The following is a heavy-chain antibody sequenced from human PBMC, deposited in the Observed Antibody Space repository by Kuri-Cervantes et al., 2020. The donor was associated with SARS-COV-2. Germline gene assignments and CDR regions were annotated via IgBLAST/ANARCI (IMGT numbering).Heavy chain of an antibody. D-gene: IGHD4-17*01. Sequence: CAVSGYSISSGSYYWSWIRQPAGKGLEWIGRIYTSGSTNYNPSLKSRVTMSVDTSKNQFSLKLSSVTAADTAVYYCARDYGDYWGQGTMVTVSS. CDR3: ARDYGDY. CDR1: GYSISSGSYY. CDR2: IYTSGST. V-gene: IGHV4-61*02. J-gene: IGHJ4*03.